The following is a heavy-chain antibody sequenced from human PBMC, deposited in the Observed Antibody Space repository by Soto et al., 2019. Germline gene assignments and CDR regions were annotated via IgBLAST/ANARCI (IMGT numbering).Heavy chain of an antibody. J-gene: IGHJ5*02. CDR3: ARDRPIGSSSSKVRSWFDP. CDR2: IWYDGSNK. V-gene: IGHV3-33*01. CDR1: GFTFSSYG. Sequence: QVQLVESGGGVVQPGRSLRLSCAASGFTFSSYGMHWVRQAPGKGLEWVAVIWYDGSNKYYADSVKGRFTISRDNSKNTLYLQVNSLRAEDTAVYYCARDRPIGSSSSKVRSWFDPWGQGTLVTVSS. D-gene: IGHD6-6*01.